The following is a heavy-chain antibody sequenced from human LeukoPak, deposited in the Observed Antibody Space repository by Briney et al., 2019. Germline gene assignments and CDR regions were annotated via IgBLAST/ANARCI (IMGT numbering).Heavy chain of an antibody. CDR2: IYYSGTT. J-gene: IGHJ4*02. Sequence: SETLSLTCTVSGGSISSYYWSWIRQPPGKGLEWIGYIYYSGTTNYNPSLKSRVTISVDTSKSQFSLKLNSVTAADTAVYYCARSGGYSSPQNYWGQGTLVTVSS. CDR3: ARSGGYSSPQNY. CDR1: GGSISSYY. V-gene: IGHV4-59*01. D-gene: IGHD6-19*01.